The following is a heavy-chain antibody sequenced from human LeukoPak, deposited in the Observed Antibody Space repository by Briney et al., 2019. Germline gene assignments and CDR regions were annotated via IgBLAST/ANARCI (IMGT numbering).Heavy chain of an antibody. CDR3: ARDLFLEGIAGGAFDI. CDR2: IYTSGST. J-gene: IGHJ3*02. V-gene: IGHV4-4*07. D-gene: IGHD2-21*01. Sequence: TSETLSLTCTVSGGSISSYYWSWIRQPAGKGLEWIGRIYTSGSTNYNPSLKSRVTMSVDTSKNQFSLKLSSVTAADTAVYYCARDLFLEGIAGGAFDIWGQGTMVTVSS. CDR1: GGSISSYY.